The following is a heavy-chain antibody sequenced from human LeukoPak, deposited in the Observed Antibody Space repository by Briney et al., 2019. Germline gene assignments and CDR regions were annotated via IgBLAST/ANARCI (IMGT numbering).Heavy chain of an antibody. Sequence: PGGSLRLSCAASGITFSSYGMSWVRQAPGKGLEWVSSISSTGGTTYYADSVKGRFTISRDNAKNTLYLQMNSLRAEDTAVYYCTRGGAVAASDYWGQGTLVTVSS. CDR2: ISSTGGTT. CDR1: GITFSSYG. V-gene: IGHV3-23*01. D-gene: IGHD6-19*01. J-gene: IGHJ4*02. CDR3: TRGGAVAASDY.